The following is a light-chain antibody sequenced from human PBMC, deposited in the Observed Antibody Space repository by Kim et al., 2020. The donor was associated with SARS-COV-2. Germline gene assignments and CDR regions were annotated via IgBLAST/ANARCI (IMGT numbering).Light chain of an antibody. CDR2: DVS. V-gene: IGLV2-14*01. CDR3: SSYTSSSTDV. CDR1: SSDVGGYNY. J-gene: IGLJ2*01. Sequence: QSALTQPASVSGSPGQSITISCTGTSSDVGGYNYVSWYQQHPGKAPKLLIYDVSKRPSGVSNRFSGSKSGNTASLTISGLQAEDEADYYCSSYTSSSTDVFGIGTQLTVL.